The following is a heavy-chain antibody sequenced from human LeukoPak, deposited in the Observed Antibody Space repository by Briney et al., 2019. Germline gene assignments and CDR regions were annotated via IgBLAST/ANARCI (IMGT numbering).Heavy chain of an antibody. J-gene: IGHJ4*02. CDR1: GYTFTSYY. D-gene: IGHD3-3*01. CDR2: INPNSGGT. CDR3: ARDSGAKYDDFWSGYYLDY. V-gene: IGHV1-2*02. Sequence: ASVKVSCKASGYTFTSYYMNWVRQAPGQGLEWMGWINPNSGGTNYAQKFQGRVTMTRDTSISTAYMELSRLRSEDTAVYYCARDSGAKYDDFWSGYYLDYWGQGTLVTVSS.